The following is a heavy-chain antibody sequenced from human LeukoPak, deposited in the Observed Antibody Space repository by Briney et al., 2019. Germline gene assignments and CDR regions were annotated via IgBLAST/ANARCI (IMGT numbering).Heavy chain of an antibody. CDR3: ARALSPGPEGNWFDP. V-gene: IGHV1-18*01. CDR2: ISTYNGNT. CDR1: GYTFTSYG. J-gene: IGHJ5*02. D-gene: IGHD3-3*02. Sequence: GASVKVSCKASGYTFTSYGISWVRQAPGQGLEWMGWISTYNGNTNYAQKLQGRVTMTTDTSTSTAYMELRSLRSDDTAVYYCARALSPGPEGNWFDPWGQGTLVTVSS.